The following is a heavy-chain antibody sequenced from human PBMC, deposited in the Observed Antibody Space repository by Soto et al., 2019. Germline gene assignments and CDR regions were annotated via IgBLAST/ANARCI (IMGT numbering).Heavy chain of an antibody. Sequence: GGSLRLSCAASGLTFRTNSMNWFRQAPGKGLEWVSSISSSSSYIYYAESGKGRFTISRDNAKNSLYLQMNSLRAEDTAVYYCAKDGGLIAGNLDYWGQGTLVTGSS. J-gene: IGHJ4*02. CDR1: GLTFRTNS. CDR2: ISSSSSYI. V-gene: IGHV3-21*01. CDR3: AKDGGLIAGNLDY. D-gene: IGHD3-16*02.